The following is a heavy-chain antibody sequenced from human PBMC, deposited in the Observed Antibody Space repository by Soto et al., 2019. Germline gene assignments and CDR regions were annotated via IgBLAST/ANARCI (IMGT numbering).Heavy chain of an antibody. Sequence: GSLRLSCAASVFTFSDRYMDWVRQAPGKLLDMVGRTKNKANSYTTEYAASVKGRFTISTDDSRNSVSLKMNSLKTDDTAVYYCTIEGAYSGPDFDYLCQGGMVTAPQ. V-gene: IGHV3-72*01. CDR1: VFTFSDRY. J-gene: IGHJ4*02. CDR2: TKNKANSYTT. CDR3: TIEGAYSGPDFDY. D-gene: IGHD2-15*01.